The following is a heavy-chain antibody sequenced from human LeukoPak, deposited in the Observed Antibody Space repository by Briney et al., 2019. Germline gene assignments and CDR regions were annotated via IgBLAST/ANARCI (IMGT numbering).Heavy chain of an antibody. J-gene: IGHJ4*02. D-gene: IGHD2-2*01. CDR3: ARVPRQGQLPEIHFDY. CDR2: IYYSGST. CDR1: GGSISSYD. V-gene: IGHV4-59*01. Sequence: KPSETLSLTCTVSGGSISSYDWSWIRQPPGKGLEWIGYIYYSGSTNYNPSLKTRVTISVDTSKNQFSLKLSSVTAPDTAVYYCARVPRQGQLPEIHFDYWGQGTLGTVSS.